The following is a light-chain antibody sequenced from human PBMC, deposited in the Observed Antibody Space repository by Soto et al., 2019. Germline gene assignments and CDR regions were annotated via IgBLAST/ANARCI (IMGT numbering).Light chain of an antibody. CDR1: QGIGND. J-gene: IGKJ1*01. Sequence: AIQMTQSPSSLSASVGDRVTITCRASQGIGNDLGWYQQKPGKAPKVLIYAVSALQSGVPSRFSGSSSGTDFTLTISSLQPEDSATYYCLRDHDYPQTFGQGTKVEIK. V-gene: IGKV1-6*01. CDR3: LRDHDYPQT. CDR2: AVS.